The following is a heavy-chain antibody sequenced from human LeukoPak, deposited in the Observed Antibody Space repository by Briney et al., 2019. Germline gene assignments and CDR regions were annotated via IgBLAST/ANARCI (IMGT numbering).Heavy chain of an antibody. CDR3: ARPYSSGWYGVFNY. D-gene: IGHD6-19*01. CDR2: MKQDGNEE. Sequence: PGGSLRLSCAVSGFTFSTYWMSWVRQAPGKGPEWVANMKQDGNEEYYVDSVKGRFTISRDNAKNSLYLQMNSLRAEDTAVYYCARPYSSGWYGVFNYWGQGTLVTVSS. J-gene: IGHJ4*02. CDR1: GFTFSTYW. V-gene: IGHV3-7*05.